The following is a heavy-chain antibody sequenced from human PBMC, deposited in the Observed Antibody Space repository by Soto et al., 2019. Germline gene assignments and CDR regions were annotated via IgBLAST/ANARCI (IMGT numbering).Heavy chain of an antibody. V-gene: IGHV3-30-3*01. Sequence: PGGSLRLSCAASGFTFSSYAMHWVRQAPGKGLEWVAVISYDGGNKYYADSVKGRFTISRDNSKNTLYLQMNSLRAEDTAVYYCARDPYYDSSGNYYYYYGMDVWGQGSTVTVSS. J-gene: IGHJ6*02. CDR1: GFTFSSYA. D-gene: IGHD3-22*01. CDR2: ISYDGGNK. CDR3: ARDPYYDSSGNYYYYYGMDV.